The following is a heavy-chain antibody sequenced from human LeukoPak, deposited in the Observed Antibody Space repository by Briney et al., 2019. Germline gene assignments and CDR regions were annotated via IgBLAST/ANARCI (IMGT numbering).Heavy chain of an antibody. CDR1: GFTFSSYG. J-gene: IGHJ4*02. V-gene: IGHV3-30*18. CDR3: EKAIYPYPMPWNDY. Sequence: PGRSLRLSCAASGFTFSSYGMNWVRQAPGKGLEWVAVISYDGSNKYYADSVKGRFTISRDNSKNTLYLQMNSLRAEDTAVYYCEKAIYPYPMPWNDYWGQGTLVTASS. D-gene: IGHD2-2*01. CDR2: ISYDGSNK.